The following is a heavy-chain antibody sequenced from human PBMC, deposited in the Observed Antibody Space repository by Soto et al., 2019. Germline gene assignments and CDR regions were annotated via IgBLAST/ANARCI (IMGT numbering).Heavy chain of an antibody. CDR3: ARGEGAARRYYYYYGMDV. D-gene: IGHD6-6*01. CDR1: GFTFSSYW. CDR2: IKQDGSEK. J-gene: IGHJ6*02. Sequence: GGSLRLSCAASGFTFSSYWMSWVRQAPGKGLEWVANIKQDGSEKYYVDSVKGRFTISRDNAKNSLYLQMNSLRAEDTAVYYCARGEGAARRYYYYYGMDVWGQGTTVTVSS. V-gene: IGHV3-7*05.